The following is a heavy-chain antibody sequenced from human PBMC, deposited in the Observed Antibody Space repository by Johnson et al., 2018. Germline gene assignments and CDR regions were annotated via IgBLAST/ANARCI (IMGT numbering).Heavy chain of an antibody. CDR3: VTQQLAPNDAFEI. Sequence: EVQLVESGGGVVQPGGSLRLSCAASKFIFSRYWMTWVRQAPGRGLEWVANIKYDGREKYYRDPVKGRFPISRDNPKNSLYLPMNRLRVDDTAGYHCVTQQLAPNDAFEIWGQGTSVTVSS. V-gene: IGHV3-7*01. D-gene: IGHD6-13*01. J-gene: IGHJ3*02. CDR2: IKYDGREK. CDR1: KFIFSRYW.